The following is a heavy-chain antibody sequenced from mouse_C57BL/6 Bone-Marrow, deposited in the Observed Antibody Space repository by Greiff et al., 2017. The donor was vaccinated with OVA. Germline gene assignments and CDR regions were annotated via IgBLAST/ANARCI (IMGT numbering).Heavy chain of an antibody. J-gene: IGHJ2*01. CDR3: ARGIYYGYLDY. D-gene: IGHD2-1*01. Sequence: QVQLQQSGAELARPGASVKMSCKASGYTFTSYTMHWVKQRPGQGLEWIGYINPSSGYTKYNQKFKDKATLTADKSPSTAYMQLSSLTSEDSAVYYCARGIYYGYLDYWGQGTTLTVSS. CDR2: INPSSGYT. CDR1: GYTFTSYT. V-gene: IGHV1-4*01.